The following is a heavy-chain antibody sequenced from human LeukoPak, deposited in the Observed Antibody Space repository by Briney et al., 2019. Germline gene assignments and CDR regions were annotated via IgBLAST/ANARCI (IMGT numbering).Heavy chain of an antibody. CDR2: ISGSTGST. Sequence: GGSLRLSCAASGFTFSNYAMNWVRQAPGKGLEWVSLISGSTGSTYYADSVKGRFSISRDNSKNTVYLQMNSLRADDTGVYYCAKDRDGSARYYTNFDYWGRGTLVTVSS. D-gene: IGHD3-10*01. V-gene: IGHV3-23*01. J-gene: IGHJ4*02. CDR1: GFTFSNYA. CDR3: AKDRDGSARYYTNFDY.